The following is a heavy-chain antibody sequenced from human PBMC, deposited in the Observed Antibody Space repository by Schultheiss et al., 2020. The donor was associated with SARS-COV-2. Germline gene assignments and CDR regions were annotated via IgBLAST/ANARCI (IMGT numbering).Heavy chain of an antibody. D-gene: IGHD3-16*01. J-gene: IGHJ4*02. V-gene: IGHV3-11*03. CDR3: ARTFGRGPGGHFDN. Sequence: GGSLRLSCIVSRFSFSDNYMSWIRQAPGKGLEWISYISHTGSSTKYADSVKGRFTITRDNDKNSLFLQMNSLRVDDTAFYYCARTFGRGPGGHFDNWGQGTLVTVSS. CDR1: RFSFSDNY. CDR2: ISHTGSST.